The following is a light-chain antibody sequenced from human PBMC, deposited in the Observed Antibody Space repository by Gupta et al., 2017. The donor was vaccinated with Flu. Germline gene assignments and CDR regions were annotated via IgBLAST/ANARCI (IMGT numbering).Light chain of an antibody. J-gene: IGLJ3*02. V-gene: IGLV7-46*01. CDR2: DTS. CDR1: TGAVTSGHW. CDR3: LLGYSGARDWV. Sequence: VTLTWGSSTGAVTSGHWAHWHQQKPGQAPRTLIYDTSNKYSGTPARFSGSLPGGKAALTLSGAQPEDEADYYCLLGYSGARDWVFGGGTKLTVL.